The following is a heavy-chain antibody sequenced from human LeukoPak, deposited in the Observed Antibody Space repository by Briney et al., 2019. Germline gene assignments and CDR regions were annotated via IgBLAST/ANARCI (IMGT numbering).Heavy chain of an antibody. V-gene: IGHV4-59*08. CDR1: GGSISSYY. J-gene: IGHJ4*02. CDR3: ARSGGWLTNAFDY. CDR2: IYYSGST. Sequence: SETLSLTCTVSGGSISSYYWSWIRQPPGKGLEWIGYIYYSGSTNYNPSLKSRVTISVDTSKNQFSLKLSSVTAADTAVYYCARSGGWLTNAFDYWGQGTLVTVSS. D-gene: IGHD6-19*01.